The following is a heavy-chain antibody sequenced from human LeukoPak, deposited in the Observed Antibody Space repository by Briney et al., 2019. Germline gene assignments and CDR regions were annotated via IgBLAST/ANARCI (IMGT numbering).Heavy chain of an antibody. Sequence: SETLSLTCTVSGGSISSYYWSWIRQPPGKGLEWIGYIYYSGSTNYNPSLKSRVTISVDTSKNQFSLKLSSVTAADTAVYYCARRPGGNSGFDYWGQGTLVTVSS. CDR2: IYYSGST. CDR3: ARRPGGNSGFDY. V-gene: IGHV4-59*08. J-gene: IGHJ4*02. CDR1: GGSISSYY. D-gene: IGHD4-23*01.